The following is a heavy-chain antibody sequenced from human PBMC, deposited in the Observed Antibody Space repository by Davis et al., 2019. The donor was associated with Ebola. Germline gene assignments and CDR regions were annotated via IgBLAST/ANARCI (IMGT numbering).Heavy chain of an antibody. D-gene: IGHD2-15*01. J-gene: IGHJ6*02. V-gene: IGHV1-69*13. CDR2: IIPIFGTA. Sequence: SVKVSCKASGGTFSSYAISWVRQAPGQGLEWMGGIIPIFGTANYAQKFQGRVTITADESTSTAYMELSSLRSEDTAVYYCARGDHRYCSGGSCYGGYGMDVWGQGTTVTVSS. CDR1: GGTFSSYA. CDR3: ARGDHRYCSGGSCYGGYGMDV.